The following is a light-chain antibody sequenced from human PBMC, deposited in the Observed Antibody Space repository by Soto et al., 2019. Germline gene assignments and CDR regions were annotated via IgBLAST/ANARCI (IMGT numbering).Light chain of an antibody. CDR3: SSYTNNSPNCV. V-gene: IGLV2-14*03. J-gene: IGLJ1*01. Sequence: QSVLPQPASVYGSPGQSITISCTGTNSDVGSSNSVSWYQHHPGKAPKLIIYDVNSRPSGVSNRFSGSKSGNTASLTISGLQVEDEADYYCSSYTNNSPNCVFGTGTKVTVL. CDR2: DVN. CDR1: NSDVGSSNS.